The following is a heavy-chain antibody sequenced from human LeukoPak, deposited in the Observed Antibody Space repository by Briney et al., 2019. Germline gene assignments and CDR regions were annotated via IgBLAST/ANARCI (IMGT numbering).Heavy chain of an antibody. CDR3: AILGYYYGSGSYMVDY. CDR1: GYTFTNYY. CDR2: INPNSGGT. J-gene: IGHJ4*02. Sequence: GASVKVSCKASGYTFTNYYMHWVRQAPGQGLEWMGWINPNSGGTNYAQKFQGRVTITADESTSTAYMELSSLRSEDTAVYYCAILGYYYGSGSYMVDYWGQGTLVTVSS. V-gene: IGHV1-46*01. D-gene: IGHD3-10*01.